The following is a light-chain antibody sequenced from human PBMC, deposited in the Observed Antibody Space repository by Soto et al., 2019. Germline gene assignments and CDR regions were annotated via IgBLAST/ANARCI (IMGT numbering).Light chain of an antibody. CDR2: DES. J-gene: IGKJ4*01. V-gene: IGKV3-20*01. Sequence: EVVLTQSPGTLSMSPGDRATLSCRASQRFPWSDVAWYQQKPGQAPRLLIYDESSRATGTPERFSGSGSGTDFTLTIGRLEPEDFAVYYCQQYGTSPLTFGRGTKV. CDR1: QRFPWSD. CDR3: QQYGTSPLT.